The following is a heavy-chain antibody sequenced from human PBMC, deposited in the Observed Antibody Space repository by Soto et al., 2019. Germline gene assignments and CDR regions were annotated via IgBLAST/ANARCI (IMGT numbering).Heavy chain of an antibody. CDR1: EYTFSGYY. CDR3: ATERSLGSWFDP. J-gene: IGHJ5*02. Sequence: QVQLVQSGAEVKKPGASVKVSCKASEYTFSGYYIHWVRQAPGQGLEWMGWISPNSGGTNYAQKFQGRVTMTGDTSISTAYLDLSRLSSDDTAVYYCATERSLGSWFDPWGQGTLVTVSP. V-gene: IGHV1-2*02. CDR2: ISPNSGGT.